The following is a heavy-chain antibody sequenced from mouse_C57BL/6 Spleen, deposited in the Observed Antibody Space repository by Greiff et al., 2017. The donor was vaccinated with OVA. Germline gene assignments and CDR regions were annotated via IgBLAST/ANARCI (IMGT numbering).Heavy chain of an antibody. D-gene: IGHD2-4*01. CDR3: TTRGLRGAWVAY. CDR2: IDPENGDP. J-gene: IGHJ3*01. V-gene: IGHV14-4*01. CDR1: GFNIKDAY. Sequence: VQLQQSGAELVRPGASVPLSCTASGFNIKDAYMHWVKQRPEQGLEWIGWIDPENGDPESASKFQGQAPITADPSSHTAYLQLSSLTSEDTAVYYCTTRGLRGAWVAYWGQGTLGTVSA.